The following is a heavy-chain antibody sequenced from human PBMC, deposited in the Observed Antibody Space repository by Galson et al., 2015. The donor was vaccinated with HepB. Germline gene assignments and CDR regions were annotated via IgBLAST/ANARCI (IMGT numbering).Heavy chain of an antibody. J-gene: IGHJ4*02. CDR2: INAGNGNT. CDR3: ARRGSGWYVDLDY. D-gene: IGHD6-19*01. Sequence: VKVSCKASGYTFTSYGISWVRQAPGQGLEWMGWINAGNGNTKYSQKFQGRVTITRDTSASTAYMELSSLRSEDTAVYYCARRGSGWYVDLDYWGQGTLVTVSS. CDR1: GYTFTSYG. V-gene: IGHV1-18*04.